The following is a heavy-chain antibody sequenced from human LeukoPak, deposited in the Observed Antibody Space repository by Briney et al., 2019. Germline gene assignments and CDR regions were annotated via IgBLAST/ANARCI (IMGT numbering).Heavy chain of an antibody. CDR2: IHYSGSA. CDR1: GGSVSSGSYY. J-gene: IGHJ4*02. CDR3: GRDMGAPDYGSYSVDY. Sequence: SETLSLTCTVSGGSVSSGSYYWSWIRQPPGRGLEWIAYIHYSGSAAYNPSLKSRVTISRDMSTNQFSLKMTSVTAADTAVYFCGRDMGAPDYGSYSVDYWGQGTLVTVSS. V-gene: IGHV4-61*01. D-gene: IGHD4-23*01.